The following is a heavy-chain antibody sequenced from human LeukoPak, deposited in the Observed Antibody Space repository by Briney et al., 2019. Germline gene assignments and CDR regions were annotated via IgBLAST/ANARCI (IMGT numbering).Heavy chain of an antibody. J-gene: IGHJ4*02. CDR3: ARRRIMGATELDY. D-gene: IGHD1-26*01. CDR1: GGTFSSYA. V-gene: IGHV1-69*05. Sequence: SVKVSCKASGGTFSSYAISWVRQPPGQGREWVGGIIPIFGTANYAQKFQDRVTNTTDESTSTAYMELSSLRSEDTAVYYCARRRIMGATELDYWGQGTLVTVSS. CDR2: IIPIFGTA.